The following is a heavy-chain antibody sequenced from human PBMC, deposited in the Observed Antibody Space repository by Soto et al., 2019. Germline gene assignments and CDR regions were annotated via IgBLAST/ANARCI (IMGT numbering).Heavy chain of an antibody. CDR1: GFTFSSYG. CDR2: ISYDGSNK. V-gene: IGHV3-30*18. J-gene: IGHJ6*02. Sequence: QVQLVESGGGVVQPGRSLRLSCAASGFTFSSYGMHWVRQAPGKGLEWVAVISYDGSNKYYADSVKGRFTISRDNSKNTLYLQMNSLRAEDTAVYYCAKDMVRGVITYYYYGMDVWGQGTTVTVSS. D-gene: IGHD3-10*01. CDR3: AKDMVRGVITYYYYGMDV.